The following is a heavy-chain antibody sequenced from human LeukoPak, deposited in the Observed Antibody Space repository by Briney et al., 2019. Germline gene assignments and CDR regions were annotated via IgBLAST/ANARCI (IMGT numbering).Heavy chain of an antibody. J-gene: IGHJ6*03. CDR1: GGTFSTYA. CDR3: ARGPEGYYYYYYMDV. CDR2: IIPFLGTA. Sequence: EASVKVSCKASGGTFSTYAITWVRLVPGQGLERMGGIIPFLGTANYAQKFQGRVTITADKSTSTAYMELSSLRSEDTAVYYCARGPEGYYYYYYMDVWGKGTTVTVSS. V-gene: IGHV1-69*06.